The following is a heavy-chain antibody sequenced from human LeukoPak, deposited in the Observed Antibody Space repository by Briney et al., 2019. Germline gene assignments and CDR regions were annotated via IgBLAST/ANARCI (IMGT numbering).Heavy chain of an antibody. Sequence: KPSETLSLTCTVSGGSISSSSYYWGWIRQPPGKGLEWIGEINHSGSTNYNPSLKSRVTISVDTSKNQFSLKLSSVTAADTAVYYCARGQRSFGYYYYYMDVWGKGTTVTVSS. CDR1: GGSISSSSYY. CDR2: INHSGST. CDR3: ARGQRSFGYYYYYMDV. V-gene: IGHV4-39*07. J-gene: IGHJ6*03. D-gene: IGHD5-18*01.